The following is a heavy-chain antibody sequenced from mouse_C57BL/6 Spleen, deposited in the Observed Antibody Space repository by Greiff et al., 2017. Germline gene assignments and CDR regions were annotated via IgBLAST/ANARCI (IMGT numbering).Heavy chain of an antibody. V-gene: IGHV1-64*01. CDR3: AIRGRGRGYAMDY. J-gene: IGHJ4*01. CDR1: GYTFTSYW. Sequence: QVQLQQPGAELVKPGASVKLSCKASGYTFTSYWMHWVKQRPGQGLEWIGMIHPNSGSTNYNEKFKSKATLTVDKSSGTAYMQLSSLTSEDSAVYYCAIRGRGRGYAMDYWGQGTSVTVSS. CDR2: IHPNSGST.